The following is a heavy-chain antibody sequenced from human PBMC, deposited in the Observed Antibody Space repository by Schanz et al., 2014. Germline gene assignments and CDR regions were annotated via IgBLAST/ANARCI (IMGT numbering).Heavy chain of an antibody. CDR1: GFSFSGSG. CDR2: IRFDASHK. D-gene: IGHD5-12*01. CDR3: ARDGGRDGYNLAFDV. J-gene: IGHJ3*01. Sequence: QVQLVESGGGVVQPGGSLRLSCAASGFSFSGSGMHWVRQAPGEGLEWVAFIRFDASHKYYADSVKGRFTISRDSSKNTLFLQMNSLRAEDTAVYFCARDGGRDGYNLAFDVWGQGTLVTVSS. V-gene: IGHV3-30*02.